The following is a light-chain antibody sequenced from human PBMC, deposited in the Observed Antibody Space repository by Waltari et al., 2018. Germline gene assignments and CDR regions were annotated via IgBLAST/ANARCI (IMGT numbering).Light chain of an antibody. CDR2: EVT. Sequence: QSVLTQPPPATGSPGQSFPISCTGTHSDVVPYNYVSWYQQHPGKVPKLLIYEVTKRPSGVPDRFSGSKSGNTASLTVSGLQADDEADYYCSSYAHNNHFVFGTGTKVTVL. CDR1: HSDVVPYNY. CDR3: SSYAHNNHFV. J-gene: IGLJ1*01. V-gene: IGLV2-8*01.